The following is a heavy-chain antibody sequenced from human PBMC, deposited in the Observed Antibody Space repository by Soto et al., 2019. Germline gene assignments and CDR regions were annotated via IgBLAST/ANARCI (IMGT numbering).Heavy chain of an antibody. CDR2: INHSGST. V-gene: IGHV4-34*01. D-gene: IGHD3-10*01. CDR1: GGSFSGYY. Sequence: QVQLQQWGAGLLKPSETLSLTCAVYGGSFSGYYWSWIRQPPGKGLEWIGEINHSGSTNYNPSLKRRVTISVDTAKNQFSLKLSSVTAADTAVYYCARGLTYYYGSGSYSPNWFDPWGQGTLVTVSS. J-gene: IGHJ5*02. CDR3: ARGLTYYYGSGSYSPNWFDP.